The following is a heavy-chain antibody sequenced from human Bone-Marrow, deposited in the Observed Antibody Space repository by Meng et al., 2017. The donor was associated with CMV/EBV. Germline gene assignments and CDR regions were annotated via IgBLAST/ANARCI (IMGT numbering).Heavy chain of an antibody. V-gene: IGHV3-23*01. CDR2: ISGSGGST. Sequence: GGSLRLSCAASGFTFSSYAMSWVRQAPGKGLEWVSAISGSGGSTYYADSVKGRFTISRDNSKNTLYLQMNSLRAEDTAVYYCAKVWDSSGYLLYGEVGYGMDVWGQGTTVPVSS. CDR3: AKVWDSSGYLLYGEVGYGMDV. D-gene: IGHD3-22*01. CDR1: GFTFSSYA. J-gene: IGHJ6*02.